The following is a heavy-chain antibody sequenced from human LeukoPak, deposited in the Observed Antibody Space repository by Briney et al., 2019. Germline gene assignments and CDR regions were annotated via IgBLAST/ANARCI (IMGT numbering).Heavy chain of an antibody. CDR3: ARGLVLRFLEWFYYFDY. V-gene: IGHV4-34*01. J-gene: IGHJ4*02. CDR1: GGSFSGYY. CDR2: INHSGST. Sequence: SVTLSLTCAVYGGSFSGYYWSWIRQPPGKGLEWIGEINHSGSTNYNPSLKSRVTISVDTSKNQFSLKLSSVTAADTAVYYCARGLVLRFLEWFYYFDYWGQGTLVTVSS. D-gene: IGHD3-3*01.